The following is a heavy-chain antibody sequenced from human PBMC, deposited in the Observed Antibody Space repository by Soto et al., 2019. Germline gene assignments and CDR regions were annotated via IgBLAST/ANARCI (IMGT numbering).Heavy chain of an antibody. CDR1: GFTFSSYA. D-gene: IGHD6-13*01. CDR2: ISYDGSNK. Sequence: QVQLVESGGGVVQPGRSLRLSCAASGFTFSSYAMHWVRQAPGKGLEWVAVISYDGSNKYYADSVKGRFTISRDNSKNTLYLQMNSLRAEDTAVYYFARAIAAADRYYYYYGMDVWGQGTTVTVSS. J-gene: IGHJ6*02. V-gene: IGHV3-30-3*01. CDR3: ARAIAAADRYYYYYGMDV.